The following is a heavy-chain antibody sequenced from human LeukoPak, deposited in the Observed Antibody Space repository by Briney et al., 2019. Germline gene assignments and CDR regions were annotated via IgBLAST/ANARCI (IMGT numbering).Heavy chain of an antibody. CDR1: GFTVNNNY. Sequence: GSLRLSCVVSGFTVNNNYMMWVRQAPGKGLEWIGRIYNSGNTNYNPSLKSRVTMSLDTSKNQFSLKLSSATAADTAVYYCARATGTMIRGVIRDTYNWFDPWGQGTLVTVSS. CDR2: IYNSGNT. CDR3: ARATGTMIRGVIRDTYNWFDP. D-gene: IGHD3-10*01. V-gene: IGHV4-59*10. J-gene: IGHJ5*02.